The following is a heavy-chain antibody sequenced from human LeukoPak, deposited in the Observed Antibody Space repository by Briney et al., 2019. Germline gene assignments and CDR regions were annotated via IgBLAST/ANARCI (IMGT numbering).Heavy chain of an antibody. D-gene: IGHD5-18*01. J-gene: IGHJ3*02. CDR3: ASAGYGYADAFDI. CDR2: IYHSGST. Sequence: PSQTLSLTCAVSGGSISSGGYSWSWTRQPPGKGLEWIGYIYHSGSTYYNPSLKSRVTISVDRSKNQFSLKLSSVTAADTAVYYCASAGYGYADAFDIWGQGTMVTVSS. CDR1: GGSISSGGYS. V-gene: IGHV4-30-2*01.